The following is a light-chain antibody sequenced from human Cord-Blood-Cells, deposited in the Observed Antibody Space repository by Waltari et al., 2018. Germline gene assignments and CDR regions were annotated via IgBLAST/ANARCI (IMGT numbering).Light chain of an antibody. CDR1: QSISSY. Sequence: DIQMTQSPSYLSASVGDRVTITCRASQSISSYLNWYKQKPGKDPKLLIYAASSLQSGVPSSFSGSGSGTDFTRAISRLQPEDFATYYCQQSYSTPCTFGPGTKVDIK. CDR3: QQSYSTPCT. J-gene: IGKJ3*01. V-gene: IGKV1-39*01. CDR2: AAS.